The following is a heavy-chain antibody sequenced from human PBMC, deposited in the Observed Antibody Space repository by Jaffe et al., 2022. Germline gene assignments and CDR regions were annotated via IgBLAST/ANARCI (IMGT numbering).Heavy chain of an antibody. D-gene: IGHD3-22*01. J-gene: IGHJ4*02. Sequence: QVQLQESGPGLVKPSETLSLTCAVSGYSISSGYYWGWIRQPPGKGLEWIGSIYHSGSTYYNPSLKSRVTISVDTSKNQFSLKLSSVTAADTAVYYCARHISHYYDSSGYYYEHYWGQGTLVTVSS. V-gene: IGHV4-38-2*01. CDR1: GYSISSGYY. CDR3: ARHISHYYDSSGYYYEHY. CDR2: IYHSGST.